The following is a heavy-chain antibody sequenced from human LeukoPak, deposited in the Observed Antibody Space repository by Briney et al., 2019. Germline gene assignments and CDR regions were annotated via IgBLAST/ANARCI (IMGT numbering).Heavy chain of an antibody. D-gene: IGHD3-22*01. Sequence: GESLQISCKGSGYTFSSYWIGWVRQVPGKGLEWMGIIYPGDSDTRYSPSFQGQVTISADKSSSTAYLQWSSLKASDTAMYYCARMSTSSGYSAFDYWGQGTLVTVSS. CDR2: IYPGDSDT. CDR1: GYTFSSYW. J-gene: IGHJ4*02. CDR3: ARMSTSSGYSAFDY. V-gene: IGHV5-51*01.